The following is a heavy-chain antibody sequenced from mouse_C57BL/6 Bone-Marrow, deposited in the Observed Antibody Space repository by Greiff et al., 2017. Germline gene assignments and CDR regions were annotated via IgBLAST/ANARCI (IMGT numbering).Heavy chain of an antibody. Sequence: EVKLEESGGGLVKPGGSLKLSCAASGFTFSDYGMHWVRQAPEKGLEWVAYISSGSSTIYYADTVKGRFTISRDNAKNTLFLQMTSLRSEDTAMYYCARPRLRQYFDVWGTGTTVTVSS. CDR2: ISSGSSTI. J-gene: IGHJ1*03. CDR1: GFTFSDYG. D-gene: IGHD2-4*01. V-gene: IGHV5-17*01. CDR3: ARPRLRQYFDV.